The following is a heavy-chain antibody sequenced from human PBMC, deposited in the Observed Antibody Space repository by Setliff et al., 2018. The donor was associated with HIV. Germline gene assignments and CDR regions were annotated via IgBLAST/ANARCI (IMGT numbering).Heavy chain of an antibody. J-gene: IGHJ4*02. Sequence: PGGSLRLSCAASGFTVRSFCLSWVRQAPGKGLEWLANIKQDGSEKYYVDSVKGRFTISRDNAKKSLYLQMNSLRAEDTALYYCARDYSRYTWNYFDYWGQGTLVTVSS. CDR3: ARDYSRYTWNYFDY. V-gene: IGHV3-7*03. D-gene: IGHD1-20*01. CDR1: GFTVRSFC. CDR2: IKQDGSEK.